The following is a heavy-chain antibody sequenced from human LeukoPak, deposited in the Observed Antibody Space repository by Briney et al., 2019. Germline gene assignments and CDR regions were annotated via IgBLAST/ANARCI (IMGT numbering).Heavy chain of an antibody. V-gene: IGHV1-2*02. CDR1: GYIFTGYY. CDR2: INPKSGVT. D-gene: IGHD2-15*01. Sequence: ASVKVSCKASGYIFTGYYMHWVRQAPGQGLEWMAWINPKSGVTAYAEKFQGRVTLTRDTSISTAYMELSRLRSDDTALYYCARFVEAFDYWGQGTLVTVSS. CDR3: ARFVEAFDY. J-gene: IGHJ4*02.